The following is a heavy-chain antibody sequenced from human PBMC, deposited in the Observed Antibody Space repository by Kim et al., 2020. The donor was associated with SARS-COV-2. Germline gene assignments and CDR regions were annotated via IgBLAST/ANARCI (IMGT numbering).Heavy chain of an antibody. CDR3: ERHKAVTGGDAFDI. V-gene: IGHV4-59*08. D-gene: IGHD6-19*01. Sequence: NPTLKSRVTISGDTSKNQFSLKLTSVSAADPAVYYCERHKAVTGGDAFDIWGQGTVVTVSS. J-gene: IGHJ3*02.